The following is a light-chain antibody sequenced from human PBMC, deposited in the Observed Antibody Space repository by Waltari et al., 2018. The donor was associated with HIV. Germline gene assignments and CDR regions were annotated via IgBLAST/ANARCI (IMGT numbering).Light chain of an antibody. CDR3: ATWDDGLNALL. CDR2: HDD. V-gene: IGLV1-36*01. CDR1: NPNIGSPA. Sequence: QSVLTQSPSVSEAPGQRVTIPCSGSNPNIGSPAVKGYRQFPGKPPRLLVYHDDLILSGVSDRLSASKSGTSASLAINDLQSEDESLYYCATWDDGLNALLFGGGTKVTVL. J-gene: IGLJ2*01.